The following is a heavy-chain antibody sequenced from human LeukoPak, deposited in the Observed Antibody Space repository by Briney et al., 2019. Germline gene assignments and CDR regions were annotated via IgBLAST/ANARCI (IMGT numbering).Heavy chain of an antibody. Sequence: ASVKVSCKASGYTFTSYAMNWVRQADGQGLEWMGWINTNTGNPTYAQVFTAPFFFSLDTSVSTAYLQISSLKAEDTAVYYCARESYYYDSSVYYSPFFDYWGQGTLVTVSS. CDR3: ARESYYYDSSVYYSPFFDY. V-gene: IGHV7-4-1*02. CDR2: INTNTGNP. D-gene: IGHD3-22*01. J-gene: IGHJ4*02. CDR1: GYTFTSYA.